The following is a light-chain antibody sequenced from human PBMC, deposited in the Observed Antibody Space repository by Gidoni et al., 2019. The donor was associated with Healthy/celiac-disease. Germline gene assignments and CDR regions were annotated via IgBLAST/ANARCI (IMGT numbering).Light chain of an antibody. CDR3: EAWDDTLNGRV. Sequence: QSELTQSPPASGTPGQRVTISCSGRPSNIGTNTVNWYQQLPGAAPKLLIYNNHQRPSGVPDRFSASKSGTSASLAISGLQSADEADYYCEAWDDTLNGRVFGGGTKVTVL. CDR2: NNH. CDR1: PSNIGTNT. J-gene: IGLJ3*02. V-gene: IGLV1-44*01.